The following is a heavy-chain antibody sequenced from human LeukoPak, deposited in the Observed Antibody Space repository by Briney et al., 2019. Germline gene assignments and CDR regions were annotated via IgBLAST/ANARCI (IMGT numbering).Heavy chain of an antibody. CDR2: INGGGGST. CDR3: ASGGQWPDY. CDR1: GFTFSNSA. J-gene: IGHJ4*02. Sequence: GGSLRLSCAASGFTFSNSAMSWVRQAPGKGLEWVSAINGGGGSTYYADSVKGRFTISRDNAKNSLYLQMNSLRAEDTAVYYCASGGQWPDYWGQGTLVTVSS. V-gene: IGHV3-23*01. D-gene: IGHD6-19*01.